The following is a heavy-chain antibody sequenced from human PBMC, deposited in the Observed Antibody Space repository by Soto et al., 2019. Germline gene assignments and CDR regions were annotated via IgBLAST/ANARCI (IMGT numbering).Heavy chain of an antibody. CDR3: ARDSYDILNGHLFDY. CDR1: GFTFSSYE. Sequence: PGGSLRLSCAASGFTFSSYEMNWVRQAPGKGLEWVSYISSSGSTIYYADSVKGRFTISRDNAKNSLYLQMNSLRAEDTAVYYCARDSYDILNGHLFDYWGQGTLVTVSS. CDR2: ISSSGSTI. V-gene: IGHV3-48*03. D-gene: IGHD3-9*01. J-gene: IGHJ4*02.